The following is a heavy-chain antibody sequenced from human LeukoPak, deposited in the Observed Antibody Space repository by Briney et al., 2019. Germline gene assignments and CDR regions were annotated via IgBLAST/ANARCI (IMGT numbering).Heavy chain of an antibody. J-gene: IGHJ6*02. V-gene: IGHV5-10-1*01. Sequence: GESLKISCKGSGYTFATYWIGWVRQMPGKGLEWMGKIDPSASYTYYSPSFQGHVTISVDKSISTAYLQWSSLKASDTAIYYCATPAIAGVAYGMDVWGQGTTVTVSS. CDR2: IDPSASYT. D-gene: IGHD6-13*01. CDR3: ATPAIAGVAYGMDV. CDR1: GYTFATYW.